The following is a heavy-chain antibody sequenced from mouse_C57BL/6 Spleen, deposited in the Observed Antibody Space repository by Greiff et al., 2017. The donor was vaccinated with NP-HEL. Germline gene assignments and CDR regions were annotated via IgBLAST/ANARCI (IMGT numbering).Heavy chain of an antibody. Sequence: QVQLQQPGAELVMPGASVKLSCKASGYTFTSYWMHWVKQRPGQGLEWIGELDPSDSYTNYNQKFKGKSTLTVDKSSSTAYMQLSSLTSEDAAVYYCAYGSSFFDYWGQGTTLTVSS. D-gene: IGHD1-1*01. V-gene: IGHV1-69*01. CDR2: LDPSDSYT. CDR1: GYTFTSYW. J-gene: IGHJ2*01. CDR3: AYGSSFFDY.